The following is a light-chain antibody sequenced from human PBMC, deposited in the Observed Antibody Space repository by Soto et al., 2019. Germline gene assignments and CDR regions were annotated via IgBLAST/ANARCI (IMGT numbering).Light chain of an antibody. Sequence: EIVLTQSPGTLSLSPGERATLSCRASQSVSSIYLAWYQQKPGQAPRLLIYGASSRATGIPDRFSGSGSGTDFTLNISRLEPEDCAVYYCQHYGISSFPFGQGPKLDLK. CDR2: GAS. J-gene: IGKJ2*01. CDR3: QHYGISSFP. V-gene: IGKV3-20*01. CDR1: QSVSSIY.